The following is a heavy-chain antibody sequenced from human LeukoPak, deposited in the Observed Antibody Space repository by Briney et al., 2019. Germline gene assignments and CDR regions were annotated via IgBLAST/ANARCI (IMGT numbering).Heavy chain of an antibody. Sequence: GASVKVSCKASGYTFTSYAMHWVRQAPGQRLEWMGWINAGNGNTKYSQKFQGRVTITRDTSASTAYMELSSLRSEDTAVYYCARGSGSFGGWFDPWGQGTLVTVSS. V-gene: IGHV1-3*01. CDR1: GYTFTSYA. J-gene: IGHJ5*02. CDR3: ARGSGSFGGWFDP. CDR2: INAGNGNT. D-gene: IGHD1-26*01.